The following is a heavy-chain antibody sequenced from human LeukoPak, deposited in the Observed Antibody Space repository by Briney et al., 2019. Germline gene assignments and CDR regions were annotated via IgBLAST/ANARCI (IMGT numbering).Heavy chain of an antibody. V-gene: IGHV3-23*01. CDR3: AKGVIAAAGTFDY. CDR2: ISGSGGST. J-gene: IGHJ4*02. CDR1: GFTFSSYA. D-gene: IGHD6-13*01. Sequence: GGSLRLSCAASGFTFSSYAMSWDRQAPGEGLEWVSGISGSGGSTYYADSVKGRFTISRDNSRNALYLQMNSLRAEDTAVHYCAKGVIAAAGTFDYWGQGTLVTVSS.